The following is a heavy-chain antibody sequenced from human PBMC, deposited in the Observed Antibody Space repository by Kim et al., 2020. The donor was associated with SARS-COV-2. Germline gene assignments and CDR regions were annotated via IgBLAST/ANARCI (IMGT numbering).Heavy chain of an antibody. D-gene: IGHD2-2*02. V-gene: IGHV3-23*01. CDR3: ARRPNPTLNIRPPFDY. Sequence: SVKGRFTISRDNYKNTLYLQMNSRRAEDTAVYYCARRPNPTLNIRPPFDYWGQGALVTVSS. J-gene: IGHJ4*02.